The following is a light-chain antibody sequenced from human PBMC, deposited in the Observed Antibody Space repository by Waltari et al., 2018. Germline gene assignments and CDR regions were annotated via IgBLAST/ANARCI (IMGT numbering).Light chain of an antibody. CDR1: SSDVGTYNY. J-gene: IGLJ3*02. CDR3: SLYISSSTYWV. Sequence: QSALTQPASVSGSPGQSITISCTGTSSDVGTYNYVSWYQQHPDKAPKLRIYEVSYRPSGVSSRFSGSKSGNTASLTISGLQAEDEADYYCSLYISSSTYWVFGGGTKLTVL. V-gene: IGLV2-14*01. CDR2: EVS.